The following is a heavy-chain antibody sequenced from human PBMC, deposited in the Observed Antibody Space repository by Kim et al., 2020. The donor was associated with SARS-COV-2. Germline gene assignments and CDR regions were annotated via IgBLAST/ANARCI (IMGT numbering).Heavy chain of an antibody. CDR3: AKEPSYGSGSYLNDYYGMDV. J-gene: IGHJ6*02. CDR1: GFTFSSYA. CDR2: ISGSGGST. D-gene: IGHD3-10*01. Sequence: GGSLRLSCAASGFTFSSYAMSWVRQAPGKGLEWVSAISGSGGSTYYADSVKGRFTISRDNSKNTLYLQMNSLRAEDTAVYYCAKEPSYGSGSYLNDYYGMDVWGQGTTVTVSS. V-gene: IGHV3-23*01.